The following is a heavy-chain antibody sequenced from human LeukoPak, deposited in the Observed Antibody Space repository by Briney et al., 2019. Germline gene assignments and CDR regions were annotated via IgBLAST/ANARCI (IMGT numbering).Heavy chain of an antibody. J-gene: IGHJ4*02. Sequence: GGSLRLSCAASGFTFSSYGMSWVRQAPGKGLEWVSAISGSGGSTYYADSVKGRFTISRDNSKDTLYLQMNSLRAEDTAVYYCAKGMAGVFGYWGQGTLVTVSS. CDR2: ISGSGGST. D-gene: IGHD6-19*01. CDR1: GFTFSSYG. CDR3: AKGMAGVFGY. V-gene: IGHV3-23*01.